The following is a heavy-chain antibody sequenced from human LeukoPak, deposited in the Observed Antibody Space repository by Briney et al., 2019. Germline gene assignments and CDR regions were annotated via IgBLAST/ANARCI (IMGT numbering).Heavy chain of an antibody. J-gene: IGHJ4*02. Sequence: PGGSLRLSCVASRFTFSRFWMTWVRQAPGQGLEWVANINEDGTKEDYVDSVRGRFTISRDNAKNSVYLQMNSLRDEDTALYYCASRESSMARSHWGQGTLVTVSS. CDR3: ASRESSMARSH. CDR1: RFTFSRFW. D-gene: IGHD3-10*01. V-gene: IGHV3-7*01. CDR2: INEDGTKE.